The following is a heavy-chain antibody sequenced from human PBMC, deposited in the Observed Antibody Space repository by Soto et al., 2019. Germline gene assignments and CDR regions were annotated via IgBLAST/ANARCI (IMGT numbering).Heavy chain of an antibody. Sequence: SETLSLTCAVNGGSLSGYYWSWIRQSPGKGLEWIGEINHRGSSDYNPSLKSRVTISINASKNHVTLELTSVTAADTAVYYCARSDNRNSLYGVDVWGQGTAVTVSS. CDR3: ARSDNRNSLYGVDV. D-gene: IGHD1-7*01. V-gene: IGHV4-34*01. CDR2: INHRGSS. J-gene: IGHJ6*02. CDR1: GGSLSGYY.